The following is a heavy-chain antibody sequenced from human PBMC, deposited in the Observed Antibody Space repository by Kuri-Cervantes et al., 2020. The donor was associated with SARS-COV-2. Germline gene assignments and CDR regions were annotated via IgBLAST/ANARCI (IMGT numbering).Heavy chain of an antibody. CDR1: GGSISSSTYY. CDR3: ARRLKDGPPDY. V-gene: IGHV4-39*01. J-gene: IGHJ4*02. CDR2: IYCSGST. Sequence: GSLRLSCTVSGGSISSSTYYWGWIRQPPGKGLEWIGTIYCSGSTDYNPSLKSRVTISVDTSKNQFSLKLTSVTAADTAVYYCARRLKDGPPDYWGQGTLVTVSS.